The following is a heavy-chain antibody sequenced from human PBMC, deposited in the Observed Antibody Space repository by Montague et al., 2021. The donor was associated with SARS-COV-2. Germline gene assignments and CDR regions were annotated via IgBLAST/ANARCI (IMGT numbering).Heavy chain of an antibody. CDR1: GFSISSGYY. CDR3: ARSGVGIFDFSYFDS. Sequence: SETLSLTCSVSGFSISSGYYWGWIRQTPVKGLEWIGSRYQNGATXXSPXXXRPVTILLDTSKNQFSLSLTSVTAADTAVYYCARSGVGIFDFSYFDSWGQGSLVTVSS. D-gene: IGHD3-3*01. V-gene: IGHV4-38-2*02. J-gene: IGHJ4*02. CDR2: RYQNGAT.